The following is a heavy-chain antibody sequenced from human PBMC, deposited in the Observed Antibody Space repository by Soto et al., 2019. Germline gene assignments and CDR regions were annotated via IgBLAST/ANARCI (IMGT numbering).Heavy chain of an antibody. CDR2: IYYSGSS. J-gene: IGHJ4*02. V-gene: IGHV4-59*01. D-gene: IGHD2-15*01. CDR1: GASISSYY. Sequence: SETLSLTCTVSGASISSYYWTWIRQPPGKGLEWIGYIYYSGSSPYNPSLKSRVTFSIDTSKNQISLKLRSVTAADTAVYFCATFCHGGRCPDHWXQGTLVTVSS. CDR3: ATFCHGGRCPDH.